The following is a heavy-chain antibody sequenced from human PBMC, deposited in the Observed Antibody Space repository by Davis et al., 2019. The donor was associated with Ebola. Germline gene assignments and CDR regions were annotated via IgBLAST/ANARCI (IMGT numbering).Heavy chain of an antibody. Sequence: GESPKIPCKGSGYSFTSYWIGWVRQMPGKGLEGMGIIHPGDSDNRYSPSFQGQVTIFADKSINIAYLQWSTLKASDTATYYCAKGPSYYYEKNGRGWLDSWGQGTLVTVSS. CDR2: IHPGDSDN. J-gene: IGHJ5*01. V-gene: IGHV5-51*01. CDR1: GYSFTSYW. CDR3: AKGPSYYYEKNGRGWLDS. D-gene: IGHD3-22*01.